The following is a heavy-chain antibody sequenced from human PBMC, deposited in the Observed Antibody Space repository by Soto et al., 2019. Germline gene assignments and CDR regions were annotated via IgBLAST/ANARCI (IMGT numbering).Heavy chain of an antibody. CDR1: GFSLSTSGVG. Sequence: QITLKESGPTLVKPTQTLTLTCTFSGFSLSTSGVGVGWIRQPPGKALEWLALILWGDDERYSPSLKSRLTITKDTSKNHVVLTMTNMDPVDTATYYCAHRGSNWRSFDYWGQGTLVTVSS. J-gene: IGHJ4*02. CDR2: ILWGDDE. V-gene: IGHV2-5*02. CDR3: AHRGSNWRSFDY. D-gene: IGHD6-13*01.